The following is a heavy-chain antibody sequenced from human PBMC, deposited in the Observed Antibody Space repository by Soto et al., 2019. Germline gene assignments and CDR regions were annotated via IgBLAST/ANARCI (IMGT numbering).Heavy chain of an antibody. CDR3: AREGYSGYGSPDY. CDR2: MNPNSGST. V-gene: IGHV1-8*01. J-gene: IGHJ4*02. D-gene: IGHD5-12*01. Sequence: ASVKVSCKASGYTFTSYDINWVRQATGQGLEWMGWMNPNSGSTGYAQKFQGRVTMARNTSISTAYMELSSLRSEDTAVYYCAREGYSGYGSPDYWGQGTLVTVSS. CDR1: GYTFTSYD.